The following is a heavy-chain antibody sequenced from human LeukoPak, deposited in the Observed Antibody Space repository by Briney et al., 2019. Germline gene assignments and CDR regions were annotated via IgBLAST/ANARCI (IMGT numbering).Heavy chain of an antibody. V-gene: IGHV1-18*01. D-gene: IGHD5-18*01. CDR1: GYTFTSXG. CDR3: ARVDTAMGGYFDY. Sequence: ASXXVSCKASGYTFTSXGISWVRXAPGQXLEWMGWISAYNGNTNYAQKLQGRVTMTTDTSTSTAYMELRSLRSDDTAVYYCARVDTAMGGYFDYWGQGTLVTVSS. CDR2: ISAYNGNT. J-gene: IGHJ4*02.